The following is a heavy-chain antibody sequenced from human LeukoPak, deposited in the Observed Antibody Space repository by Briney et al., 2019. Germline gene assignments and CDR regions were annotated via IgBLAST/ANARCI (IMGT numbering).Heavy chain of an antibody. CDR3: VRGALRDCSYTSCSRGNWFDP. V-gene: IGHV3-74*01. J-gene: IGHJ5*02. Sequence: PWGSLRLSCAASGFTISSHWMHWVGQAPEKGLVGVAHINADGSGTYYAASVKGRFTISRDNAKNTLYLQMHSLTAEDTAVYYCVRGALRDCSYTSCSRGNWFDPWGQGTLVTVSS. CDR2: INADGSGT. D-gene: IGHD2-2*01. CDR1: GFTISSHW.